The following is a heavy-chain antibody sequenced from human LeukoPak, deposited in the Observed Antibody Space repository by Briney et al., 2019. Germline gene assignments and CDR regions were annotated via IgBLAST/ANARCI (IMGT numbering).Heavy chain of an antibody. D-gene: IGHD2-2*01. CDR3: ARDTYCSSTSCRFTHVQD. J-gene: IGHJ1*01. CDR2: ISAYNGNT. Sequence: ASVQVPCKASGCTFTSHGIRWVRQDPGEGLEGMGSISAYNGNTNYAQKLQGRVTMTTDTSTSTAYMELRSLRSDDTAVYYCARDTYCSSTSCRFTHVQDWGQGTLVTVSS. V-gene: IGHV1-18*04. CDR1: GCTFTSHG.